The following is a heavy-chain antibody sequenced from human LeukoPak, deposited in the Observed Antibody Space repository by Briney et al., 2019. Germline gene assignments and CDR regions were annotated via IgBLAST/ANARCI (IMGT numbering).Heavy chain of an antibody. V-gene: IGHV3-23*01. CDR3: AKDSERGTSPYYYGMDV. CDR1: GFIFSTYA. Sequence: GGSLRLSCTGSGFIFSTYALSWVRQAPGKGLEWVSAISASGDTTHYADSVKGQFTISRDNSKNTVYLQMNSLRAADTAVYYCAKDSERGTSPYYYGMDVWGQGTAVTVS. CDR2: ISASGDTT. J-gene: IGHJ6*02. D-gene: IGHD5-24*01.